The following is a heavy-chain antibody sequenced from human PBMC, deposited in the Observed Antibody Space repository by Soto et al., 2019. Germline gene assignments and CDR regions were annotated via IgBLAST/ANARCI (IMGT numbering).Heavy chain of an antibody. CDR3: ARDSIVLMVYAYRPRDMDV. V-gene: IGHV3-21*01. D-gene: IGHD2-8*01. J-gene: IGHJ6*02. CDR1: GFTFSSYS. CDR2: ISSSSSYI. Sequence: PGGSLRLSCAASGFTFSSYSMNWVRQAPGKGLEWVSSISSSSSYIYYADSVKGRFTISRDNAKNSLYLQMNSLRAEDTAVYYCARDSIVLMVYAYRPRDMDVWGQGTTVTVSS.